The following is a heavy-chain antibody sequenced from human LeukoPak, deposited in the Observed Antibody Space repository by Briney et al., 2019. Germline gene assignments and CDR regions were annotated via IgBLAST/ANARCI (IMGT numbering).Heavy chain of an antibody. CDR1: GFTFSSYS. D-gene: IGHD4-17*01. Sequence: ESGGSLRLSCAASGFTFSSYSMNWVRQAPGKGLEWVSSISGGSNYIYYADSVKGRFTISRDNAKNSLYLQMNSLRDEDTAVYYCASQDYGFEYWGQGTLVTVCS. CDR3: ASQDYGFEY. V-gene: IGHV3-21*01. CDR2: ISGGSNYI. J-gene: IGHJ4*02.